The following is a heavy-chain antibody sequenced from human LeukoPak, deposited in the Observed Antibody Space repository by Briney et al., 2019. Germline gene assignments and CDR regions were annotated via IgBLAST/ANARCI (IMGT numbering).Heavy chain of an antibody. CDR2: IYYSGST. CDR1: GGSISSSSYY. CDR3: ARGREFYYGSGNYYNVD. V-gene: IGHV4-39*01. D-gene: IGHD3-10*01. Sequence: SETLSLTCTVSGGSISSSSYYWGWVRQPPGKGLEWLGCIYYSGSTYYNPSLKSRVTISVDTSKNQFSLKLISVTAADTAVYYCARGREFYYGSGNYYNVDWGRGTLVTVSS. J-gene: IGHJ4*02.